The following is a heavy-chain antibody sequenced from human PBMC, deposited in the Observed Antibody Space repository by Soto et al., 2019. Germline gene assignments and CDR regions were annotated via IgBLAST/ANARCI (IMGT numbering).Heavy chain of an antibody. CDR1: GFTFSSFG. CDR3: AKSITARPFDY. CDR2: ISYDGSDK. D-gene: IGHD6-6*01. J-gene: IGHJ4*02. V-gene: IGHV3-30*18. Sequence: PGGSLRLSCAASGFTFSSFGMHWVRQAPDKGLQWVAVISYDGSDKYYADSVKGRFTISRDNSKNTLYLQMNSLRAEDTAVYYCAKSITARPFDYWGQGALVTVSS.